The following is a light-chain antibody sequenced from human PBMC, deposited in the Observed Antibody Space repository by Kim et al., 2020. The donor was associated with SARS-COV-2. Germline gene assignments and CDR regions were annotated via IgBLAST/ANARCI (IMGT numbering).Light chain of an antibody. J-gene: IGKJ1*01. CDR2: WAS. V-gene: IGKV4-1*01. CDR1: QSVLATSNNKNY. CDR3: QHYYQTPPT. Sequence: DIVMTQSPDSLAVSLGERATINCKSSQSVLATSNNKNYLAWYQQKPGQPPKLLIYWASTRESGVPDRFSGSGSGTDFTLTITSLQAEDVAVYYCQHYYQTPPTFGQGTKVDIK.